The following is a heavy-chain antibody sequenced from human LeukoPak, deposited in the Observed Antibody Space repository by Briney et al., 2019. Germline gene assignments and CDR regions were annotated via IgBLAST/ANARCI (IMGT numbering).Heavy chain of an antibody. CDR2: MKQDGSEK. CDR1: GFTFSSYW. Sequence: GGSLRLSCAASGFTFSSYWLSWVRQAPGKGLEWVANMKQDGSEKYYVDSVKGRFTISRDKAKNSLYLQMNSLRAEDTAVYYCASYYGSGSRRAFDIWGQGTMVTVSS. D-gene: IGHD3-10*01. J-gene: IGHJ3*02. V-gene: IGHV3-7*03. CDR3: ASYYGSGSRRAFDI.